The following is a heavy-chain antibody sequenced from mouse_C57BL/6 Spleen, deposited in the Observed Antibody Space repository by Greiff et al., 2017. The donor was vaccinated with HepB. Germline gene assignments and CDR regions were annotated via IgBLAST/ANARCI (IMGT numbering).Heavy chain of an antibody. D-gene: IGHD1-1*01. CDR3: SYYYGSSRYYYAMDY. Sequence: QVHVKQSGAELVRPGASVTLSCKASGYTFTDYEMHWVKQTPVHGLEWIGAIDPETGGTAYNQKFKGKAILTADKSSSTAYMELRSLTSEDSAVYYCSYYYGSSRYYYAMDYWGQGTSVTVSS. V-gene: IGHV1-15*01. CDR2: IDPETGGT. J-gene: IGHJ4*01. CDR1: GYTFTDYE.